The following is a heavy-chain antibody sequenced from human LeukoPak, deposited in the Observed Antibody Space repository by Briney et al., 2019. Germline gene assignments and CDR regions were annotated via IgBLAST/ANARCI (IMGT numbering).Heavy chain of an antibody. CDR1: GFTFSSYA. CDR2: IRYDGSNK. Sequence: GGSLRLSCAASGFTFSSYAMSWVRQAPGKGLEWVAVIRYDGSNKYYADSVKGRFTISRDNSKNTLYLQMNSLRAEDTAVYYCARTLTGDVDYWGQGTLVTVSS. CDR3: ARTLTGDVDY. D-gene: IGHD7-27*01. J-gene: IGHJ4*02. V-gene: IGHV3-33*08.